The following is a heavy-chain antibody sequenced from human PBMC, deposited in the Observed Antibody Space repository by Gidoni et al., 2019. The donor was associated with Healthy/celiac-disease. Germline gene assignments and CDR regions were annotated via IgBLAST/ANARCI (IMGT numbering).Heavy chain of an antibody. CDR3: ARHARALAAFDI. CDR2: IDYSGST. Sequence: QVQLQESGPGLEKPSETLSLTCTVSGDSINSYYWSWIRQPPGKGLEWIGYIDYSGSTNYNPSLKSRVTTSVDTSKNQFSLKLSSVTAADTAVYYCARHARALAAFDIWGQGTMVTVSS. CDR1: GDSINSYY. V-gene: IGHV4-59*08. J-gene: IGHJ3*02.